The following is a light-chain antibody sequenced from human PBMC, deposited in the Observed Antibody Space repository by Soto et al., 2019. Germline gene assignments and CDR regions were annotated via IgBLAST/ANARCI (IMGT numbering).Light chain of an antibody. J-gene: IGKJ1*01. CDR1: QSVSNNY. V-gene: IGKV3-20*01. CDR2: GAS. CDR3: QQYGSSGT. Sequence: LNQAPSFLCRSPGERATLSCRARQSVSNNYLAWYQQKPGQAPRLLIYGASNRATGIPDRFSGSGSGTDFTLTISRLEPEDFAVYYCQQYGSSGTFGQGTKVDIK.